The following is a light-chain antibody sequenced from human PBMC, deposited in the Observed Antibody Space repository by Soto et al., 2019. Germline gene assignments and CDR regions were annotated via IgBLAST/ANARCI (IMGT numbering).Light chain of an antibody. J-gene: IGKJ1*01. CDR1: RDIDNS. V-gene: IGKV1-27*01. CDR3: QKYNKAPWI. Sequence: DIQVTQSPPSLSASVGDRVTITCRASRDIDNSLAWYQQVPGKAPKLLIYAASTFQSGVPSRFRGSGSGTSFILTITSLQPEDVATYYCQKYNKAPWIFGQGTKVEV. CDR2: AAS.